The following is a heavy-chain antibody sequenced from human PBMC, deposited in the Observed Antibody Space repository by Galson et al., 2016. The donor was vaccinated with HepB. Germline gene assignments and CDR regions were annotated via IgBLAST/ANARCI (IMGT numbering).Heavy chain of an antibody. J-gene: IGHJ4*02. CDR2: INPSGGST. CDR3: ARLYFGSGGAVDY. Sequence: SVKVSCKASGYTFTRYYIHWVRQAPGQGLEWMGVINPSGGSTKDAQKFQGRVTMTRDTSTSTVYMELSSLRSEDTAVYYCARLYFGSGGAVDYWGQGTLVTASS. V-gene: IGHV1-46*01. D-gene: IGHD3-10*01. CDR1: GYTFTRYY.